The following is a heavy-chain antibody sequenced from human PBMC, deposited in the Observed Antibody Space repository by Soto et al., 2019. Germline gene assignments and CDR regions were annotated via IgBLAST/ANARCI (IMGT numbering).Heavy chain of an antibody. Sequence: GGSLRLSCAASGFIFSTYAMNWDRQAPGKGLEWVSAISSSGDSTYYAESVRGRFTISRDNSINTLYLQLRSLRPEDTAVYYCAHPRGYGVFDAVDIWGQGTMVTVSS. CDR2: ISSSGDST. D-gene: IGHD4-17*01. CDR1: GFIFSTYA. V-gene: IGHV3-23*01. CDR3: AHPRGYGVFDAVDI. J-gene: IGHJ3*02.